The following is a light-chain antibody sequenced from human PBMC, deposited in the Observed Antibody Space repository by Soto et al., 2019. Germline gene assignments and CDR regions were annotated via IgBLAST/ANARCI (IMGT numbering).Light chain of an antibody. CDR3: QQYKVYSQT. CDR1: QSITNW. CDR2: DAS. J-gene: IGKJ1*01. Sequence: DIQMTQSPSTLSASVGDRVTITCRASQSITNWVAWYQQKPGKAPKLLIYDASTLESGVPSRFSGSGSGTEFTLTISSLQADDFASYYCQQYKVYSQTFCQGTKVDIK. V-gene: IGKV1-5*01.